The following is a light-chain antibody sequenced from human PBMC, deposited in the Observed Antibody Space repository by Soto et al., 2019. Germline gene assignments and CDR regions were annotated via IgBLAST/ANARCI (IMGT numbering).Light chain of an antibody. J-gene: IGLJ1*01. CDR2: DSN. CDR3: GVWDGSLRLYV. V-gene: IGLV1-51*01. Sequence: QSVLTQPPSASGTPGQRVTISCSGSSSNIGPNTVNWFQQFPRTAPKLLIYDSNKRPSGIPERFSASKSATSATLGITGLQTGDEADYYCGVWDGSLRLYVFGTGTKVTVL. CDR1: SSNIGPNT.